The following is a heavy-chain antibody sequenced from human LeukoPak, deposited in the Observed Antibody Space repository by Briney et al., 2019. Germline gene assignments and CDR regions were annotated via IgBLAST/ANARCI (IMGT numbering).Heavy chain of an antibody. CDR2: ISGSGGST. CDR1: GFTFSSYA. V-gene: IGHV3-23*01. CDR3: AKDPDRSEFDY. D-gene: IGHD1-14*01. J-gene: IGHJ4*02. Sequence: WGVLRLSCAASGFTFSSYAMSWVRQAPGKGLEWVSAISGSGGSTYYADSVKGRFTISRDNSKNTLYLQMNSLRAEDTAVYYCAKDPDRSEFDYWGQGTLVTVSS.